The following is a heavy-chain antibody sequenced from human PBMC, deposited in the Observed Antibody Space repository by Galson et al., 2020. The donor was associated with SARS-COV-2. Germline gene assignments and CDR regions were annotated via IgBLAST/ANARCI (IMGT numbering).Heavy chain of an antibody. CDR2: ISFDGNTT. J-gene: IGHJ4*02. Sequence: GGSLRLSCAASGFTFSRYALHWVRQAPGKGLEWVAVISFDGNTTVYADSVQGRFTISRDNSKNTLYLQMSSLKSEDTAVYFCAYTDVATAMVLDYGGQGTLVTVSS. D-gene: IGHD5-18*01. V-gene: IGHV3-30-3*01. CDR3: AYTDVATAMVLDY. CDR1: GFTFSRYA.